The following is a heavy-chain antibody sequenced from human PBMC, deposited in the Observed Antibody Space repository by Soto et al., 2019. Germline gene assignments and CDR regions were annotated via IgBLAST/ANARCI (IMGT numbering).Heavy chain of an antibody. V-gene: IGHV1-18*01. D-gene: IGHD3-22*01. CDR3: ARDLVYDSSGPDAFDI. Sequence: ASVKVSCKASGYTFTSYGISWVRQAPGQGLEWMGWISAYNGNTNYAQKLQGRVTMTTDTSTSTAYMELRSLRSDDTAVYYCARDLVYDSSGPDAFDIWGQGTMGTVSS. CDR1: GYTFTSYG. CDR2: ISAYNGNT. J-gene: IGHJ3*02.